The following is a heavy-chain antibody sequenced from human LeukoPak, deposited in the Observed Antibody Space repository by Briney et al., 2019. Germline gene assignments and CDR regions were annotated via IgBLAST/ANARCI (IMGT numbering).Heavy chain of an antibody. CDR2: ISYDGSNK. CDR1: GFTFSSYG. J-gene: IGHJ4*02. D-gene: IGHD3-22*01. V-gene: IGHV3-30*18. CDR3: ANGDSSGYPRFD. Sequence: GGSLRLSCAASGFTFSSYGMHWVRQAPGKGLEWVAVISYDGSNKYYADSVKGRFTISRDNSKNTLYLQMNRLRAEDTAVYYCANGDSSGYPRFDWGQGTLVTVSS.